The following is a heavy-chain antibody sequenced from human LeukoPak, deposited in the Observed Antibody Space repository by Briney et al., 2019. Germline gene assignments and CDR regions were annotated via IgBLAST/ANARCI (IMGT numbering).Heavy chain of an antibody. Sequence: SETLSLTCTVSGDSISSSSDYWGWIRQPPGKGLEWIGSVYHSGSTNYNPSLQSRVTISVDTSKNQFSLNLNSVTAADTAVYYCARGGAARLHFQNWGQGTLVTVSS. CDR2: VYHSGST. CDR1: GDSISSSSDY. J-gene: IGHJ1*01. V-gene: IGHV4-39*07. CDR3: ARGGAARLHFQN. D-gene: IGHD6-6*01.